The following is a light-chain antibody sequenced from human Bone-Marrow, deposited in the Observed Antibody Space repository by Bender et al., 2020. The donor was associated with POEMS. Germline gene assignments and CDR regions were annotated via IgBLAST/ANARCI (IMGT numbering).Light chain of an antibody. J-gene: IGLJ3*02. CDR1: SSDVGLFNY. CDR2: AVS. Sequence: QSALTQPPSASGSSGQSVTISCTGTSSDVGLFNYVSWYQQHPGKAPKLLIYAVSQRPSGVPDRFSGSKSGNTASLTVSGLQAEDEADYYCSSFAATTILVFDGGTKLTVL. V-gene: IGLV2-8*01. CDR3: SSFAATTILV.